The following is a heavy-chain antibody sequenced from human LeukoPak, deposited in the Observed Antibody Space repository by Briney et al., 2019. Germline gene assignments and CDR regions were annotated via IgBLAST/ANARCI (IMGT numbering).Heavy chain of an antibody. D-gene: IGHD5-24*01. CDR3: ASTRAGFYYYYYMDV. CDR2: MNPNSGNT. CDR1: GYTFTSYD. V-gene: IGHV1-8*03. Sequence: ASEKVSCKASGYTFTSYDINWVRQATGQGLEWMGWMNPNSGNTGYAQKFQGRVTITRNTSISTAYMELSSLRSEDTAVYYCASTRAGFYYYYYMDVWGKGTTVTVSS. J-gene: IGHJ6*03.